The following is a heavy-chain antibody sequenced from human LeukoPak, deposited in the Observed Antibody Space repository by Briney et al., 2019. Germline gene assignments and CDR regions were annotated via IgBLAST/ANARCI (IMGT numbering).Heavy chain of an antibody. CDR3: ATDLSVAESVRGHMDV. Sequence: ASVKVSCKASGYTFTSYGISWVRQATGQGLEWMGWMNPNSGNTGYAQKFQGRVIMTRNTSISTAYMELYSLRSEDTAVYYCATDLSVAESVRGHMDVWGKGTTVTVSS. CDR1: GYTFTSYG. D-gene: IGHD2-21*01. CDR2: MNPNSGNT. V-gene: IGHV1-8*02. J-gene: IGHJ6*03.